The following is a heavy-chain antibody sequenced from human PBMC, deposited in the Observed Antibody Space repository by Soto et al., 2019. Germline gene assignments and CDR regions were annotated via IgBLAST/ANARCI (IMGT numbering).Heavy chain of an antibody. CDR1: GGTFSSHT. CDR2: IIPALGTA. CDR3: AGPCSSEDWYFDL. Sequence: QAQLVQSGAEEKKPGSSVKVSCKASGGTFSSHTFSWERQAPGQGLEWMGRIIPALGTATYAQKFQGIVTITTDESATTVYMELSCLRSHTTAVYYCAGPCSSEDWYFDLWGRRTMVTVSS. J-gene: IGHJ2*01. D-gene: IGHD6-19*01. V-gene: IGHV1-69*08.